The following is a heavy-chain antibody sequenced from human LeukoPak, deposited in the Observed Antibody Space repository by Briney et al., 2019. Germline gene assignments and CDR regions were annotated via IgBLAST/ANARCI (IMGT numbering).Heavy chain of an antibody. CDR1: GGSTSSGGYS. Sequence: SETLSLTCAVSGGSTSSGGYSWSWIRQPPGKGLEWIGYIYHSGSTYYNPSLKSRVTISVDRSKNQFSLKLSSVTAADTAVYYCARSGVGYNPPIDYWGQGTLVTVSS. V-gene: IGHV4-30-2*01. J-gene: IGHJ4*02. CDR3: ARSGVGYNPPIDY. D-gene: IGHD5-18*01. CDR2: IYHSGST.